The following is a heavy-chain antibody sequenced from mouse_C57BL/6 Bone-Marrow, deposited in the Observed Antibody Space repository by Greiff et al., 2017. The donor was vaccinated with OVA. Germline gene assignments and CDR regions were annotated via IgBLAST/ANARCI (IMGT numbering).Heavy chain of an antibody. V-gene: IGHV1-20*01. CDR1: GYSFTGYF. CDR2: SNPYKGDT. J-gene: IGHJ2*01. D-gene: IGHD2-1*01. Sequence: VQLQQSGPELVKPGDSVKISCKASGYSFTGYFMNWVMQSNGTSLEWIGRSNPYKGDTVYNQKFKGKATLTVENSSSTAHMELRSLTSEDSAVYYCARSDMDGNYYLDYWGQGTTLTVSS. CDR3: ARSDMDGNYYLDY.